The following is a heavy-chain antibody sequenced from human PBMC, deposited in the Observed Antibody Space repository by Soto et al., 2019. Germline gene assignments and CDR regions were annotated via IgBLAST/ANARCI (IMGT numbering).Heavy chain of an antibody. J-gene: IGHJ6*02. V-gene: IGHV1-69*02. CDR3: ASHFTGVLVLGTSPPGGDNYGWDV. Sequence: QVQLVQSGAEVKKPGSSVKVSCKASGGTFSRYTFTWVRQAPGQGLEWMGRIIPIVDKPNYAQNFQGRVTITADKSPRTAYMELSSLTSDDTAVYYCASHFTGVLVLGTSPPGGDNYGWDVWGQGTTVSVS. CDR2: IIPIVDKP. D-gene: IGHD2-15*01. CDR1: GGTFSRYT.